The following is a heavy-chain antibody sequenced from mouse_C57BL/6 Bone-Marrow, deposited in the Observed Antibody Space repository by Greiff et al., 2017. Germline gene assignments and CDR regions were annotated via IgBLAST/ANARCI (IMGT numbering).Heavy chain of an antibody. CDR3: TSRWLLPF. CDR2: IDPENGDT. V-gene: IGHV14-4*01. J-gene: IGHJ4*01. CDR1: GFNFKDDY. D-gene: IGHD2-3*01. Sequence: VQLQQSGAELVRPGASVKLSCTASGFNFKDDYMHWVKQRPERGLEWIGWIDPENGDTAYAAKFQGKATITADTSSNTAYLQLSSLTSEDTAVYYCTSRWLLPFWGQGTSVTVSS.